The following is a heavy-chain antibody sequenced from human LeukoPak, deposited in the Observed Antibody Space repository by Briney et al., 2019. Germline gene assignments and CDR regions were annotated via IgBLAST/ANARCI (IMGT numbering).Heavy chain of an antibody. J-gene: IGHJ6*03. CDR2: IKQDGSEK. V-gene: IGHV3-7*01. Sequence: GGSLRLSCAASGFTFSSYWMSWVRQAPGKGLEWVANIKQDGSEKYYVDSVKGRFTISRDNAQNSLYLQMNSLRAEDTAVYYCARAGTPMVTIVAPYYMDVWGKGTTVAVSS. D-gene: IGHD5-18*01. CDR3: ARAGTPMVTIVAPYYMDV. CDR1: GFTFSSYW.